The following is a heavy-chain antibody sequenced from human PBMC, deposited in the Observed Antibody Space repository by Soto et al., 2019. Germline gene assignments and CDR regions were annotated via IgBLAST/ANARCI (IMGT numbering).Heavy chain of an antibody. CDR3: TNNNGRFDN. Sequence: GGSLRLSCTASGFTFSSYGMTWVRQAPGKGLEWVSAISGSGGSTYYADSVKGRFTISRENSKNTLYLQTNSLRAEDTAVYYSTNNNGRFDNWGQGTLVTVSS. CDR1: GFTFSSYG. D-gene: IGHD1-1*01. V-gene: IGHV3-23*01. J-gene: IGHJ4*02. CDR2: ISGSGGST.